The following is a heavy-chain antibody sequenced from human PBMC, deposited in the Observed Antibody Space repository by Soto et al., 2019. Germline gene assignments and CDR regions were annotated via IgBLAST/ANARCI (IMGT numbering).Heavy chain of an antibody. CDR2: ISHLENT. CDR3: ARGGGYDSFDY. V-gene: IGHV4-30-2*06. J-gene: IGHJ4*02. CDR1: GASISYGGFS. D-gene: IGHD5-12*01. Sequence: GPGPAWSSETLSLTCTVSGASISYGGFSWSWIRQSPGRGLEWIGYISHLENTYFHPSFKSRLTMSIDRTRNQFSLKLSSVTAADMVVYYCARGGGYDSFDYWGQGVLVTV.